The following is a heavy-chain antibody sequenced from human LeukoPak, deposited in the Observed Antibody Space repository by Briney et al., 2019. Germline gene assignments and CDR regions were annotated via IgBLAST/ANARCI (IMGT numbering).Heavy chain of an antibody. V-gene: IGHV1-69*13. CDR1: GGTFSSYA. D-gene: IGHD5-12*01. Sequence: ASVKVSCKASGGTFSSYAISWVRQAPGQGLEWMGGIIPIFGTANYAQKFQGRVTITADESTSTAYMELRSLRSDDTAVYYCARAAVDIVATNDYWGQGTLVTVSS. J-gene: IGHJ4*02. CDR2: IIPIFGTA. CDR3: ARAAVDIVATNDY.